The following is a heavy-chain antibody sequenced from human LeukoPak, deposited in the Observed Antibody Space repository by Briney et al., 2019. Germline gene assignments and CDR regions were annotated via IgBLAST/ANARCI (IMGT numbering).Heavy chain of an antibody. CDR2: ISAYNGNT. CDR3: AREKRDGYNKRFDY. V-gene: IGHV1-18*01. CDR1: GYTFTSYG. D-gene: IGHD5-24*01. J-gene: IGHJ4*02. Sequence: ASVKVSCKASGYTFTSYGISWVRQAPGQGPEWMGWISAYNGNTNYAQKLQGRVTMTTDTSTSTAYMELRSLRSDDTAVYYCAREKRDGYNKRFDYWGQGTLVTVSS.